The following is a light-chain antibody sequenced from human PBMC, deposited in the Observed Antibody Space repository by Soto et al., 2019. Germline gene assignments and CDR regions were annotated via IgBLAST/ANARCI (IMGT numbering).Light chain of an antibody. J-gene: IGKJ2*01. Sequence: DIQMTQSPSSLSASVGDRVTITCRASQSISSYLNWYQQKPGKAPKLLIYGASSLQSGVPSRFSGSASGTHFTLTISRLQPEDFATYYCQQTYSSPYTFGQGTKLEIK. CDR1: QSISSY. CDR3: QQTYSSPYT. V-gene: IGKV1-39*01. CDR2: GAS.